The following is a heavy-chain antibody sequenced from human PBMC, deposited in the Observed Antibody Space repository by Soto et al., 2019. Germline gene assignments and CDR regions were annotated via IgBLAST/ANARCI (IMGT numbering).Heavy chain of an antibody. CDR2: IIPIFGTA. Sequence: ASVKVSCKASGGTFSSYAISWVRQAPGQGLEWMGGIIPIFGTANYAQKFQGRVTITADESTSTAYMELSSLRSEDTAVYYCARVLKGKYQLLYFDYWGQGTLVTVSS. CDR1: GGTFSSYA. CDR3: ARVLKGKYQLLYFDY. J-gene: IGHJ4*02. V-gene: IGHV1-69*13. D-gene: IGHD2-2*01.